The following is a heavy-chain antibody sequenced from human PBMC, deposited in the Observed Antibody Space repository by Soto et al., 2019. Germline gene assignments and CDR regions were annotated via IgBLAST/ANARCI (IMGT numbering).Heavy chain of an antibody. CDR2: ISGSGGST. CDR3: APRPLGVVIVGY. D-gene: IGHD3-3*01. CDR1: GFTFSSYA. Sequence: GGSLRLSCAASGFTFSSYAMSWVRQAPGKGLEWVSAISGSGGSTYYADSVKGRFTISRDNSKNTLYLQMNSLRAEDTAVYYCAPRPLGVVIVGYWGQGTLVTVSS. V-gene: IGHV3-23*01. J-gene: IGHJ4*02.